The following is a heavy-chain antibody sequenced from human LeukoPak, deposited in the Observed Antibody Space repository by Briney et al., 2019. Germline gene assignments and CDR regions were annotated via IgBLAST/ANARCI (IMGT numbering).Heavy chain of an antibody. V-gene: IGHV4-59*01. Sequence: PGGSLRLSCAASGFTFSSYSMNWVRQPPGKGLEWIGFIFYSGSTNYNPSLKSRVTISVDTSRNQFSLKLSSVTAADTAIYYCARVDCISTSCPADYWGQGTLVTVSS. CDR3: ARVDCISTSCPADY. J-gene: IGHJ4*02. CDR2: IFYSGST. D-gene: IGHD2-2*01. CDR1: GFTFSSYS.